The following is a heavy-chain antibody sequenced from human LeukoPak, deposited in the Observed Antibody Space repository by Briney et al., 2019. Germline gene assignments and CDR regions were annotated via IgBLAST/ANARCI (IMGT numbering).Heavy chain of an antibody. D-gene: IGHD2-2*01. J-gene: IGHJ3*02. CDR3: VRRRYCSSTSCYAGAFDI. Sequence: GESLKISCKGSGYTFTNYWIGWVRQMPGKGLEWMGIIYPGDSDTRYSPSSRGQVIISADKSISTAHLQWSSLKASDSAMYYCVRRRYCSSTSCYAGAFDIWGQGTMVTVSS. CDR2: IYPGDSDT. CDR1: GYTFTNYW. V-gene: IGHV5-51*01.